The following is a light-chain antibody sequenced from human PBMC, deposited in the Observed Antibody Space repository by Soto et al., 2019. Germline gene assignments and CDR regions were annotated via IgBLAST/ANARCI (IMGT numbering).Light chain of an antibody. CDR2: AAS. Sequence: EIVLTQSPDTLSLSPGERATLSCRASQSLSSAYLVWYQQKPGQAPRLLMFAASSRATGTPDRFSGSGSGTDFTLTISRLEPEDFAVYYCQQYNNWTFGQGTKVEIK. CDR1: QSLSSAY. V-gene: IGKV3D-20*02. J-gene: IGKJ1*01. CDR3: QQYNNWT.